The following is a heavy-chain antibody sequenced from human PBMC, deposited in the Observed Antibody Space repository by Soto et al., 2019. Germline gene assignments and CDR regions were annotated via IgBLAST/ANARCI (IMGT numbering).Heavy chain of an antibody. D-gene: IGHD5-12*01. J-gene: IGHJ5*02. V-gene: IGHV1-24*01. CDR3: ATEKTSGYEYPQCRGSNWFDP. Sequence: ASVKVSCKVSGYTLTELSMHWVRQAPGKGLEWMGGFDPEDGETIYAQKFQGRVTMTEDTSTDTAYMELSSLRSEDTAVYYCATEKTSGYEYPQCRGSNWFDPSGQGPLVTVSS. CDR1: GYTLTELS. CDR2: FDPEDGET.